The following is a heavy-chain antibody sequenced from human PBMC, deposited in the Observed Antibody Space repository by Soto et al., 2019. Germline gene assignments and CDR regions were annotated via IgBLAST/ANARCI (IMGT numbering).Heavy chain of an antibody. CDR3: AKGDWNDAGDAFDM. V-gene: IGHV3-23*01. Sequence: EVHLLESGGGLVHPGGSLRLSCAASGFMFDNYAMTWVRQAPGKGLEWVSTIRDSGSSTYYTDSVRGRFTISRDNSKNTQYLQMNSLRAEDTAVYYCAKGDWNDAGDAFDMWGTGTMVTVSS. CDR2: IRDSGSST. J-gene: IGHJ3*02. CDR1: GFMFDNYA. D-gene: IGHD1-1*01.